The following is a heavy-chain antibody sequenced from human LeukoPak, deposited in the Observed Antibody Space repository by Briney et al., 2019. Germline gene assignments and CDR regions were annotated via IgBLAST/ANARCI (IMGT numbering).Heavy chain of an antibody. V-gene: IGHV4-38-2*02. D-gene: IGHD4-17*01. CDR2: IYYSGST. CDR3: ARHRAVTTNFDY. J-gene: IGHJ4*02. CDR1: GYSISSGYY. Sequence: SETLSLTCTVSGYSISSGYYWGWICQPPGKGLEWIGSIYYSGSTYYNPSLKSRVTISVDTSMNQFSLKLSSVTAADTAVFYCARHRAVTTNFDYWGQGTLVTVSS.